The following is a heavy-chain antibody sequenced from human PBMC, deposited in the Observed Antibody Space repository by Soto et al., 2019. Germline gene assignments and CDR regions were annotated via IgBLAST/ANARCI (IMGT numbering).Heavy chain of an antibody. CDR1: GGTFTSYA. CDR3: ALCRAVGGPKWFDF. J-gene: IGHJ5*01. CDR2: IIPIFGTA. V-gene: IGHV1-69*13. Sequence: GASVKVSCKASGGTFTSYAISWVRQAPGQGLEWMGGIIPIFGTAHYAQKFQGRVTIAPDESTSTAHMELSSLRSEDTAGYYFALCRAVGGPKWFDFWGQGTSVPVST. D-gene: IGHD6-19*01.